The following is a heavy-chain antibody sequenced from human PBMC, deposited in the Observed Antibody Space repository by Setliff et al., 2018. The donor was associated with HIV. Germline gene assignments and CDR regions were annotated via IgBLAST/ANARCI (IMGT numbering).Heavy chain of an antibody. CDR2: IIPILGIA. Sequence: SVKVSCKASGGTFSSYAISWVRQAPGQGLEWMGGIIPILGIANYAQKFQGRVTITTDESTSTAYMELSSLRSEDTAVYYCARGAVVTNYYMDVWGKGTTVTVSS. CDR1: GGTFSSYA. V-gene: IGHV1-69*10. J-gene: IGHJ6*03. CDR3: ARGAVVTNYYMDV. D-gene: IGHD2-15*01.